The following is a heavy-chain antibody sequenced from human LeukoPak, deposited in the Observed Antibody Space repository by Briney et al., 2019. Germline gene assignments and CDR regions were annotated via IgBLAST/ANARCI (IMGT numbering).Heavy chain of an antibody. J-gene: IGHJ5*02. Sequence: GGSLRLSCAASGFTFSSYAMSWVRQAPGKGLEWVSAISGSGGSTYYADSVKGRFTISRDNSKNTLYLQMNSLRAEDTAVYYCXXXTSXYYGLSRRFDPWGQGTLVTVSS. CDR3: XXXTSXYYGLSRRFDP. D-gene: IGHD3-10*01. CDR1: GFTFSSYA. CDR2: ISGSGGST. V-gene: IGHV3-23*01.